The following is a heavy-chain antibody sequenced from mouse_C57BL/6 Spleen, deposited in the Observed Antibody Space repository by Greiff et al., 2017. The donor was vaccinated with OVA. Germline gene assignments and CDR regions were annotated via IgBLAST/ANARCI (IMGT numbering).Heavy chain of an antibody. CDR1: GFTFSDYG. J-gene: IGHJ2*01. CDR2: ISSGSSTI. D-gene: IGHD4-1*01. CDR3: ARGGLGGGRY. V-gene: IGHV5-17*01. Sequence: EVMLVESGGGLVKPGGSLKLSCAASGFTFSDYGMHWVRQAPEKGLEWVAYISSGSSTIYYADTVKGRFTISRDNAKNTLFLQMTSLRSEDTAMYYCARGGLGGGRYWGQGTTLTVSS.